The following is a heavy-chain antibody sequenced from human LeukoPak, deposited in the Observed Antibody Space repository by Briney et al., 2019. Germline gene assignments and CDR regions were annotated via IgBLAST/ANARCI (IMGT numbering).Heavy chain of an antibody. J-gene: IGHJ4*02. CDR2: IKQDGTEK. V-gene: IGHV3-7*05. D-gene: IGHD1-26*01. Sequence: GGSLRLSCAASGFTFSRYWITWVRQAPGKGLEWVANIKQDGTEKYYVDSVKGRFTISRDNAKDSLYLQMNSLRAEDTAVYYCARDSEWGLLRSDYWGQGTLVTVSS. CDR3: ARDSEWGLLRSDY. CDR1: GFTFSRYW.